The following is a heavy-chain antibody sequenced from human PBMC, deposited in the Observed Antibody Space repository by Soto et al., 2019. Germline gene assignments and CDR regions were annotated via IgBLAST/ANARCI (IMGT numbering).Heavy chain of an antibody. CDR1: GGTYSRYA. D-gene: IGHD5-12*01. CDR3: ARDQGDGYNYYDAFDI. V-gene: IGHV1-69*06. CDR2: IIPNFGKA. J-gene: IGHJ3*02. Sequence: SVQVPCTISGGTYSRYAVSWVRQDPAQGLEWMGGIIPNFGKANYAQKFQGRVPINADKSTSTAYMELSSLRFEDKAVYYCARDQGDGYNYYDAFDIWGQGTMVTVSS.